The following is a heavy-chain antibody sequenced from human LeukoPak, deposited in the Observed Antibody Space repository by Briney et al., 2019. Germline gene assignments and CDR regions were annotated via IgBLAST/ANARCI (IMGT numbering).Heavy chain of an antibody. CDR3: TTVDRVVSPSQFYGMDV. V-gene: IGHV3-15*01. CDR1: GFTFSNAW. Sequence: GVSLSLSCAASGFTFSNAWMSWVRQAPGKGLEWVGRITSKPEGGTTDCAAPVKDRFIISRDDSRNTLYLQMNSLKTEDTAVYYCTTVDRVVSPSQFYGMDVWGQGTTVTVSS. CDR2: ITSKPEGGTT. J-gene: IGHJ6*02.